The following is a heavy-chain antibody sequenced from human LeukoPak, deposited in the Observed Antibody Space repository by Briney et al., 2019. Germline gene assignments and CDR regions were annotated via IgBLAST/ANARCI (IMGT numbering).Heavy chain of an antibody. CDR1: GFTVSSNS. J-gene: IGHJ6*02. V-gene: IGHV3-53*01. CDR2: IYSGGNT. CDR3: ARENNFGSGMDV. D-gene: IGHD3-10*01. Sequence: GGSLRLSCAASGFTVSSNSMSWVRQAPGKGLQWVSVIYSGGNTYYADSVKGRFTISRDNSKNTLYLQMSSLGAEDTAVYYCARENNFGSGMDVWGQGTTVTVSS.